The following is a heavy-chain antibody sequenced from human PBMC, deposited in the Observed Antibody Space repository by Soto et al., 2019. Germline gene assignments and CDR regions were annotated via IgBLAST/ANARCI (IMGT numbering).Heavy chain of an antibody. D-gene: IGHD5-12*01. CDR2: IYYSGST. Sequence: NPSETLSLTCTVSGGSISSGGYYWSWIRQHPGKGLEWIGYIYYSGSTYYNPSLKSRVTISVDTSKDQFSLKLSSVTAADTAVYYCARAVKVATRFDYWGQGTLVTVSS. CDR3: ARAVKVATRFDY. J-gene: IGHJ4*02. CDR1: GGSISSGGYY. V-gene: IGHV4-31*03.